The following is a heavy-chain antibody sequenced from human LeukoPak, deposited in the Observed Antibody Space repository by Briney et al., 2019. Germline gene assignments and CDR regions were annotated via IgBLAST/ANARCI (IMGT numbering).Heavy chain of an antibody. Sequence: SETLSLTCTDSGGSISSYYWSWIRQPAGKGLEWIGRIYTSGSTNYNPSLKSRVTMSVDTSKNQFSLKLSSVTAADTAVYYCARGPPDCSSTSCYAFDAFDIWGQGTMVTVSS. D-gene: IGHD2-2*01. CDR2: IYTSGST. J-gene: IGHJ3*02. CDR1: GGSISSYY. CDR3: ARGPPDCSSTSCYAFDAFDI. V-gene: IGHV4-4*07.